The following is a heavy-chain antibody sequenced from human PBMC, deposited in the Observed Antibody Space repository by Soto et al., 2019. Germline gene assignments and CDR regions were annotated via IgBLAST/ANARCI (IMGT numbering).Heavy chain of an antibody. Sequence: QLQLQESGPGLVKPSETLSLTCTVSGGSISSSSYYWGWIRQPPGKGLEGIGRIYYSGSTYYNPSLKRRVTISVDTSKNQFSLNVSSVTAADTAVYYCARHRDDYGDAYHCYGMDVWGQGTTVTVSS. D-gene: IGHD4-17*01. V-gene: IGHV4-39*01. CDR1: GGSISSSSYY. J-gene: IGHJ6*02. CDR2: IYYSGST. CDR3: ARHRDDYGDAYHCYGMDV.